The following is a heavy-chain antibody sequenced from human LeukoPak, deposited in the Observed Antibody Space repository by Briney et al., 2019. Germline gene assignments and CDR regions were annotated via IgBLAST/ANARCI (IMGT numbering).Heavy chain of an antibody. CDR2: ISPIFGTA. J-gene: IGHJ4*02. D-gene: IGHD3-22*01. V-gene: IGHV1-69*05. CDR3: ASNYYDSSGYYPHFDY. Sequence: ASVKVSCKASGGTFSSYAISWVRQAPGQGLEWMGGISPIFGTANYAQKFQGRVTITTDESTSTAYMELSSLRSEDTAVYYCASNYYDSSGYYPHFDYWGQGTLVTVSS. CDR1: GGTFSSYA.